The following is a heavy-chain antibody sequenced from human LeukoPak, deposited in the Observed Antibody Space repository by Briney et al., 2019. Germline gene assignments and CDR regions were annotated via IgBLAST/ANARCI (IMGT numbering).Heavy chain of an antibody. Sequence: SETLSLTCAVYGGSFSGYYWSWIRQPPGKGLEWIGEINHSGSTNYNPSLKRRVTISVDTSKNQFSLKLSSVTAADTAVYYCARGRGHHDYWGQGTLVTVSS. V-gene: IGHV4-34*01. CDR1: GGSFSGYY. CDR2: INHSGST. J-gene: IGHJ4*02. CDR3: ARGRGHHDY.